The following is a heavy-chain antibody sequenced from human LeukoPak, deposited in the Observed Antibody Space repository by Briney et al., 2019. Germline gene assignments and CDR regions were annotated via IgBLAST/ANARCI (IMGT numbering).Heavy chain of an antibody. CDR1: GFTFSTTG. Sequence: GGSLRLSCAASGFTFSTTGMSWDRQAPGKGLEWVSGISSSADKTYYTDSVKGRFSVFRDNSRNTLYLQMNNLRVGDTALYYCAKTASSSGEWGQGTLVTVSS. CDR3: AKTASSSGE. V-gene: IGHV3-23*01. CDR2: ISSSADKT. J-gene: IGHJ4*02. D-gene: IGHD6-6*01.